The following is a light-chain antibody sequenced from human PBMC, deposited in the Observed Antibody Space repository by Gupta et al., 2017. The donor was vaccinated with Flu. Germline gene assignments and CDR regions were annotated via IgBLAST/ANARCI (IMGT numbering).Light chain of an antibody. CDR1: NPNIGNNF. J-gene: IGLJ3*02. CDR3: ATWDNNMRGV. CDR2: DNN. V-gene: IGLV1-51*01. Sequence: QKVTISCSGSNPNIGNNFVSWYQLLPGTTPKLLIYDNNKRPSGIPDRFAGSKSGTSATLGIRGLQTGDEADYYCATWDNNMRGVFGGGTKLTVL.